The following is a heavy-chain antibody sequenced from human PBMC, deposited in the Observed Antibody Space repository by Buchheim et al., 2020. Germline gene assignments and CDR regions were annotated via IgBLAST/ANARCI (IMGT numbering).Heavy chain of an antibody. CDR2: ISGSSNYI. V-gene: IGHV3-21*02. CDR3: ARGTTTVAGTH. Sequence: EVQLVESGGGLVKPGGSLTLSCAASGFTFSTYTMNWVRQAPGKGLEWVASISGSSNYIYHADSVTGRFAVSRDNATKSLYLQMTSLRVEDTAVYYCARGTTTVAGTHWGQGTL. J-gene: IGHJ4*02. D-gene: IGHD4-23*01. CDR1: GFTFSTYT.